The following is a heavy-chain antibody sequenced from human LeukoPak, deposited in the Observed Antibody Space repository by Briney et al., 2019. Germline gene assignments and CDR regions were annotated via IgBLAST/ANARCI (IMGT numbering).Heavy chain of an antibody. J-gene: IGHJ4*02. Sequence: ASVKVSCTVSGYTLTELSMHWVRQAPGKGLEWMGGFDPEDGETIYAQKFQGRVTMTEDTSTDTAYMELSSLRSEDTAMYYCATDLDYDSSGYSWGQGTLVTVSS. CDR2: FDPEDGET. CDR1: GYTLTELS. CDR3: ATDLDYDSSGYS. V-gene: IGHV1-24*01. D-gene: IGHD3-22*01.